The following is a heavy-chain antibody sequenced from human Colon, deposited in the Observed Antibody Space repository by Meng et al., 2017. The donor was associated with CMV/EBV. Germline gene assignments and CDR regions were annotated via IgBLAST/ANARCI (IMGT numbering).Heavy chain of an antibody. CDR2: IYSGGTT. CDR1: GFTVSTNY. Sequence: GGSLRLSCAASGFTVSTNYMIWVRQAPGKGLEWVAVIYSGGTTYYADSVKGRFSISRDNSKNTMYLQMNSLTAEDTAVYYCARDRNYYYYGMDVWGQGTTVTVSS. J-gene: IGHJ6*02. V-gene: IGHV3-53*01. CDR3: ARDRNYYYYGMDV.